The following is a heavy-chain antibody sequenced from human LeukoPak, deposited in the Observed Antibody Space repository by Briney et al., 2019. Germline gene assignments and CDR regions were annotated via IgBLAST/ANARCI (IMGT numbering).Heavy chain of an antibody. V-gene: IGHV1-18*01. J-gene: IGHJ6*02. CDR1: GYTFTSYG. D-gene: IGHD3-10*01. Sequence: ASVKVSCKASGYTFTSYGISWVRQAPGQGLEWMGWISAYNGNTNYAQKLQGRVTMTTDTSTSTAYMELRSLRSDDTAVYYCARGTDYYGSGSYYYYGMDVWGQGTTVTVSS. CDR2: ISAYNGNT. CDR3: ARGTDYYGSGSYYYYGMDV.